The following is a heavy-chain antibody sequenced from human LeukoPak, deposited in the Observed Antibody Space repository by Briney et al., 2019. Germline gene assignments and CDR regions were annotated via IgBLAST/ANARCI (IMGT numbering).Heavy chain of an antibody. CDR1: GGSISSGTYY. CDR2: IYYSGST. J-gene: IGHJ4*02. CDR3: ARTLYSSSWFFDY. D-gene: IGHD6-13*01. Sequence: SETLSLTCTVSGGSISSGTYYWGWIRQPPGKGLEWIGSIYYSGSTYYNPSLKSRVTISVDTSKNQFSLKLSSVTAADTAVYYCARTLYSSSWFFDYWGQGTLVTVSS. V-gene: IGHV4-39*01.